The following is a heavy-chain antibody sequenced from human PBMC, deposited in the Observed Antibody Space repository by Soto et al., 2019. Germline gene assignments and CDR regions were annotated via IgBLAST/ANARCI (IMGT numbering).Heavy chain of an antibody. CDR1: GCPVTAAS. D-gene: IGHD4-17*01. V-gene: IGHV3-15*07. CDR2: IRSNIDGGTT. J-gene: IGHJ4*02. Sequence: GGPLRLSCAASGCPVTAASINWERRLPGKGLEWVGRIRSNIDGGTTDYAATVKGRFAVSRDDSRNVVYLQMNSLTTEDTAIYYCAKGSSTSITSVTHFDSWGQGTLVT. CDR3: AKGSSTSITSVTHFDS.